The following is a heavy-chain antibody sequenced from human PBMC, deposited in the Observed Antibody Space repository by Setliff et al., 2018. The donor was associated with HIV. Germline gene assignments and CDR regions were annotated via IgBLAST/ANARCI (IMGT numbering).Heavy chain of an antibody. J-gene: IGHJ6*02. D-gene: IGHD3-3*02. Sequence: ASVKVSCKASGYTFSYDMHWVRQAPGHGLEWMGWISAYNGDTKYAPKVQGRVTLTTDTSSSTIYMELRSLRSDDTAVYYCARDAWVEFLEWTFYGMDVWGQGTTVTVSS. CDR1: GYTFSYD. V-gene: IGHV1-18*01. CDR2: ISAYNGDT. CDR3: ARDAWVEFLEWTFYGMDV.